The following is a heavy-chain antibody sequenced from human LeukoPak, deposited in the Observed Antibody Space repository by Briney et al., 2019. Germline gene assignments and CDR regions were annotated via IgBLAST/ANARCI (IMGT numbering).Heavy chain of an antibody. CDR1: GGSIISSDYH. D-gene: IGHD2-2*01. V-gene: IGHV4-39*07. CDR2: ISYSGNT. CDR3: ARVGACSSTSCFSVDY. Sequence: SETLSLTCTVSGGSIISSDYHWGWVRQPPGKGLEWIGTISYSGNTDYNPSLRSRVTISVDTSNNQFSLRLGSVTAADTAVYYCARVGACSSTSCFSVDYWGQGTLVTVSS. J-gene: IGHJ4*02.